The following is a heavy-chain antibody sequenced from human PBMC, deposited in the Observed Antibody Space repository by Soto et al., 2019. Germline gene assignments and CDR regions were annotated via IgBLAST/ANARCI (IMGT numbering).Heavy chain of an antibody. V-gene: IGHV4-61*01. CDR3: ARADIVVVVADIPDGAFDI. CDR2: IYYSGST. CDR1: GGSVSSGSYY. Sequence: QVQLQESGPGLVKPSETLSLTCTVSGGSVSSGSYYWSWIRQPPGKGLERIGYIYYSGSTNYNPSLKSRVTISVDTSKNPFSLKLSSVTAADTAVYYCARADIVVVVADIPDGAFDIWGQGTMVTVSS. J-gene: IGHJ3*02. D-gene: IGHD2-15*01.